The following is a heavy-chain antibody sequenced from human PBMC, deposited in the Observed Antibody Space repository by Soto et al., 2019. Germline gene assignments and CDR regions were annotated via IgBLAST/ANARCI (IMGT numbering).Heavy chain of an antibody. Sequence: GESLKISCAASRFTVGSSYVSWVRQAPGKGLEWVSVIYTGDTPYYADSVKGRFNISRDNSKNTLYLQMNSLRVEDTAVYYCTRDLMDVVPPADDSFDPWGQGILVTVSS. CDR2: IYTGDTP. J-gene: IGHJ5*02. V-gene: IGHV3-53*01. CDR1: RFTVGSSY. D-gene: IGHD2-2*01. CDR3: TRDLMDVVPPADDSFDP.